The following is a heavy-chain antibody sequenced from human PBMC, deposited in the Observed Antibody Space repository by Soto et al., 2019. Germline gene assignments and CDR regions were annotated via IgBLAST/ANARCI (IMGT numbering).Heavy chain of an antibody. CDR1: GGSISSSSYY. V-gene: IGHV4-39*01. J-gene: IGHJ5*02. CDR3: ARRGITMVRGWFDP. Sequence: QLQLQESGPGLVKPSETLSLTCTVSGGSISSSSYYWGWIRQPPGKGLEWIGSIHYSGSTYHNPSLKSRVTISVDTSKNQFSLKLSSVTAADTAVYYCARRGITMVRGWFDPWGQGTLVTVSS. D-gene: IGHD3-10*01. CDR2: IHYSGST.